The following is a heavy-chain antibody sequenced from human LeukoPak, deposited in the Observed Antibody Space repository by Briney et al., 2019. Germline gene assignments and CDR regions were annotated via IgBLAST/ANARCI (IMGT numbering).Heavy chain of an antibody. D-gene: IGHD6-19*01. J-gene: IGHJ5*02. Sequence: SETLSLTCTVSGGSISSSNYYWSWIRQPPGKGLEWIGYIYYSGSTNYNPSLKSRVTISVDTSKNQFSLKLSSVTAADTAVYYCARGEGGLPDPKKIPGIAVARVRKADWFDPWGQGTLVTVSS. V-gene: IGHV4-61*01. CDR1: GGSISSSNYY. CDR2: IYYSGST. CDR3: ARGEGGLPDPKKIPGIAVARVRKADWFDP.